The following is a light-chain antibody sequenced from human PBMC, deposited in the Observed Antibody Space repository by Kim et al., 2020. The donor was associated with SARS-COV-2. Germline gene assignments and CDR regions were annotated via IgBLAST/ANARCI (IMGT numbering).Light chain of an antibody. CDR1: SSDIGDYKY. V-gene: IGLV2-14*03. CDR3: SSYTRSGTLYVV. J-gene: IGLJ3*02. CDR2: AVS. Sequence: FTISCTGTSSDIGDYKYVSWYQQHPGKAPKLIIYAVSDRPSGISNRFSGSKSGNTASLTISRLQAEDEADYYCSSYTRSGTLYVVFGGGTQLTVL.